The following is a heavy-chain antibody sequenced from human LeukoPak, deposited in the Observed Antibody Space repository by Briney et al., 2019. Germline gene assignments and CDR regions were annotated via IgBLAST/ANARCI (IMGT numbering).Heavy chain of an antibody. CDR1: GYSFTSYW. CDR2: IYPGDSDT. J-gene: IGHJ4*02. Sequence: GESLKISCKGSGYSFTSYWIGWVRQMPGKGLEWMGIIYPGDSDTRYSPSLQGQVTISADKSISTAYLQWSSLKASDSAMYYCARPTYYDILTGYYRDYWGQGTLVTVPS. V-gene: IGHV5-51*01. CDR3: ARPTYYDILTGYYRDY. D-gene: IGHD3-9*01.